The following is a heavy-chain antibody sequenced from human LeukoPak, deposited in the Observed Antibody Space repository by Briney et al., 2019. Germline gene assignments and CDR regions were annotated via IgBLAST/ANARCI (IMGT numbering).Heavy chain of an antibody. D-gene: IGHD3-16*02. Sequence: ASVKVSCKASGYTFIAYYMHWVRQAPGQGLEWMGWINPNSGGTNYAQKFQGRVTMTRDTSISTVYMELSRLRSDDTAVYYCARGRRYDYVWGSYRYTFPYYFDYWGQGTLVTVSS. CDR3: ARGRRYDYVWGSYRYTFPYYFDY. CDR2: INPNSGGT. CDR1: GYTFIAYY. J-gene: IGHJ4*02. V-gene: IGHV1-2*02.